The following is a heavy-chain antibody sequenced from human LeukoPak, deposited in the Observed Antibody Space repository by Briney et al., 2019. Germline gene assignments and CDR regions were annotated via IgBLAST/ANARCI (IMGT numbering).Heavy chain of an antibody. CDR2: INPNSGGT. CDR1: GGTFSSYA. Sequence: ASVKVSCKASGGTFSSYAISWVRQAPGQGLEWMGRINPNSGGTNYAQKFQGRVTMTRDTSISTAYMELSRLRSDDTAVYYCARARVWWDIDYWGQGTLVTVSS. CDR3: ARARVWWDIDY. V-gene: IGHV1-2*06. J-gene: IGHJ4*02. D-gene: IGHD2-21*01.